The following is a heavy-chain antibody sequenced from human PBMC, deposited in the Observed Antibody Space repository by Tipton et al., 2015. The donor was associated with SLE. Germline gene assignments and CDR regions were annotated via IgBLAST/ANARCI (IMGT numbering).Heavy chain of an antibody. V-gene: IGHV1-2*06. CDR1: GYTFSDYY. CDR3: ARVTIFGAGNYYFDY. J-gene: IGHJ4*02. D-gene: IGHD3-3*01. Sequence: QSGAEVKEPGASVKVSCQASGYTFSDYYLHWVRQAPGQGLEWMGRINPNSGGTDYAQNFQGRVAMTRDTSISTAYMELSRLRSDDTAVYFCARVTIFGAGNYYFDYWGQGTLVTVSS. CDR2: INPNSGGT.